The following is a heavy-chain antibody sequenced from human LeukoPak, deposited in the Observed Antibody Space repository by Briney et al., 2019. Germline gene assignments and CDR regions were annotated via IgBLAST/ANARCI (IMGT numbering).Heavy chain of an antibody. CDR2: MYYRGTT. D-gene: IGHD3-3*01. J-gene: IGHJ4*02. V-gene: IGHV4-39*02. Sequence: SETLSLTCSVSGGSISSSSYYWGGIRQSPGKGLEWSGSMYYRGTTYENSSLKSRLTLSIDTSNNQFSLKLTSVTAADTAVYYCAREYSPRVFAGFRTDFWGQGLLVTVSS. CDR1: GGSISSSSYY. CDR3: AREYSPRVFAGFRTDF.